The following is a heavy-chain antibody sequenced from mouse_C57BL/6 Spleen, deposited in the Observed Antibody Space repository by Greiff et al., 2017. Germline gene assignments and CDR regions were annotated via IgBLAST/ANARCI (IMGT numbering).Heavy chain of an antibody. Sequence: VQLQQPGAELVRPGSSVKLSCKASGYTFTSYWMDWVKQRPGQGLEWIGNIYPSDSDTHYNQKFKDKATLTVDKSSSTAYMQLSSLTSEDSAVYYCARGSNYGSDAMDYWGQGTSVTVSS. J-gene: IGHJ4*01. CDR3: ARGSNYGSDAMDY. CDR1: GYTFTSYW. CDR2: IYPSDSDT. D-gene: IGHD2-5*01. V-gene: IGHV1-61*01.